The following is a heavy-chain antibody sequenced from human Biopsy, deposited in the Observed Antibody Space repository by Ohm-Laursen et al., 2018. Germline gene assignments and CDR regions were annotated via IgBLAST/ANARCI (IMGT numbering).Heavy chain of an antibody. D-gene: IGHD5-12*01. Sequence: SLRLSCTASGFTFSNYGMHWVRQASGKGLEWVGRITSKANSYATAYVGSVKGRFTISRDDSKNTAYLQMNSLKAEDTAVYYCTRALEWLLDYWGQGTLVTVSS. V-gene: IGHV3-73*01. CDR3: TRALEWLLDY. J-gene: IGHJ4*02. CDR1: GFTFSNYG. CDR2: ITSKANSYAT.